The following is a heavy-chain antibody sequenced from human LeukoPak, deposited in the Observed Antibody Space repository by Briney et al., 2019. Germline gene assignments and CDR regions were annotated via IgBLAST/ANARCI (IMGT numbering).Heavy chain of an antibody. CDR3: PKGTALYCSSTSCYSVPQSKYYYYMDV. CDR2: INEDGSAK. Sequence: GGSLRLSCAASRFTLSGYWITWLRQAPGRGVVWVANINEDGSAKIYLGSVKGRFIISRDNAKNSLYLQMNSLRAEDTAVYYCPKGTALYCSSTSCYSVPQSKYYYYMDVWGKGTTVTVSS. CDR1: RFTLSGYW. J-gene: IGHJ6*03. D-gene: IGHD2-2*01. V-gene: IGHV3-7*03.